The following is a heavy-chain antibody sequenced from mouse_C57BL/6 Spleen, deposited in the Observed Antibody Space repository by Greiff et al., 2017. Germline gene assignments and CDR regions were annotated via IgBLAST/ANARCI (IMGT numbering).Heavy chain of an antibody. CDR2: SRNKANDYTT. CDR3: AREYYHYGYFDV. V-gene: IGHV7-1*01. Sequence: EVKLMESGGGLVQSGRSLRLSCATSGFTFSDFYMEWVRQAPGKGLEWIAASRNKANDYTTEYSTSVKGRFIVSRDTYQSILYLQMNALRAEDTAIYYCAREYYHYGYFDVWGTGTTVTVSS. CDR1: GFTFSDFY. D-gene: IGHD2-4*01. J-gene: IGHJ1*03.